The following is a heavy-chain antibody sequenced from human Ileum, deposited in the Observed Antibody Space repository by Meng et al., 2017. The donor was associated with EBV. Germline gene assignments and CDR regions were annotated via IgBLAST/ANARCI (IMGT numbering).Heavy chain of an antibody. J-gene: IGHJ4*02. V-gene: IGHV4-4*02. Sequence: QVHLQEPGPGLATPSGTLSLTGAASGGTISVINWWSWVRQSPEKGLEWIGEMSDSGITHYNPSLKSRVTISADKSNNQFSLKLTSVTSADTAVYFCAKNGEKYFEYWGQGTLVTVSS. CDR1: GGTISVINW. CDR3: AKNGEKYFEY. CDR2: MSDSGIT.